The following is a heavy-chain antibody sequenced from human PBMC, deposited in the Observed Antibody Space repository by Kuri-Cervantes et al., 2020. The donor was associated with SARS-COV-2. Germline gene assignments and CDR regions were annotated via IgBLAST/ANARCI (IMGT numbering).Heavy chain of an antibody. CDR1: GGSISSGDYY. CDR3: ARYSSSSSHYYYYMDV. J-gene: IGHJ6*03. Sequence: SCTVSGGSISSGDYYWSWIRQPPGKGLEWIGYIYYSGSTYYNPSLKSRVTMSVDTSKNQFSLKLSSVTAADTAVYYCARYSSSSSHYYYYMDVWGKGTTVTVSS. D-gene: IGHD6-6*01. V-gene: IGHV4-30-4*08. CDR2: IYYSGST.